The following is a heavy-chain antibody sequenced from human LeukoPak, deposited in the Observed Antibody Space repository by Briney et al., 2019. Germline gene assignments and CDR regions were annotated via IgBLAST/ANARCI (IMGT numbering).Heavy chain of an antibody. V-gene: IGHV3-48*04. Sequence: GGSLRLSCAVSGFTFSSYSINWVRQAPGKGLEWVSYISSSSSTMYYRDSVKGRFTIYRDNAKNSLYLQMNSLRAEDTAVYYCARDGKSGYFEYWGQGTLVTVSS. CDR3: ARDGKSGYFEY. CDR1: GFTFSSYS. CDR2: ISSSSSTM. J-gene: IGHJ4*02. D-gene: IGHD5-12*01.